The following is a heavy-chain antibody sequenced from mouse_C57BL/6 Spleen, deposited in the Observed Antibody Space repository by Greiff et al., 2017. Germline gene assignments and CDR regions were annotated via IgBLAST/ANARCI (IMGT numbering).Heavy chain of an antibody. J-gene: IGHJ3*01. CDR1: GYSFTDYN. CDR2: INPNYGTT. D-gene: IGHD1-1*01. V-gene: IGHV1-39*01. CDR3: AREGNYGSRPFAY. Sequence: HLVESGPELVKPGASVKISCKASGYSFTDYNMNWVKQSNGKSLEWIGVINPNYGTTSYNQKFKGKATLTVDQSSSTAYMQLNSLTSEDSAVYYCAREGNYGSRPFAYWGQGTLVTVSA.